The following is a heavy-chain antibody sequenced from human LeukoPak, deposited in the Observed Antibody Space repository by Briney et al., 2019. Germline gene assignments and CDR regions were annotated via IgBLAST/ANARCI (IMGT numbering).Heavy chain of an antibody. V-gene: IGHV1-18*01. CDR2: ISAYNGNT. Sequence: GASVKVSCKASGYTFTSYAMHWVRQAPGQRLEWMGWISAYNGNTNYAQKLQGRVTMTTDTSTSTAYMELRSLRSDDTAVYYCARAGVPNWFDPWGQGTLVTVSS. CDR1: GYTFTSYA. CDR3: ARAGVPNWFDP. D-gene: IGHD2-2*01. J-gene: IGHJ5*02.